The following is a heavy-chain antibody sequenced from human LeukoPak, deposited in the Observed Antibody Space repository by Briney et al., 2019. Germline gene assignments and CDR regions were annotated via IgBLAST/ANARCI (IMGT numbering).Heavy chain of an antibody. J-gene: IGHJ4*02. CDR3: ASRAAGASYYFDS. Sequence: QPGGSLRLSCAASEFTFSNYAMSWVRQAPGKGLEWVSTISSSGGDRYYADSVKGRFTISRDNSKNTLYLQMSSLRAEDTAVYYCASRAAGASYYFDSWGQGTLVTVSS. CDR2: ISSSGGDR. V-gene: IGHV3-23*01. CDR1: EFTFSNYA. D-gene: IGHD6-13*01.